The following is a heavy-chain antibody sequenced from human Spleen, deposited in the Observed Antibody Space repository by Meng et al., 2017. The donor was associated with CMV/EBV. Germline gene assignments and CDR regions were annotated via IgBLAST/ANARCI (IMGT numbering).Heavy chain of an antibody. J-gene: IGHJ4*02. CDR2: INHGGST. CDR3: ARDSSGWYDGYFDS. V-gene: IGHV4-34*01. CDR1: DGSFSPYD. Sequence: SETLSLTCTVYDGSFSPYDWSWIRQSPGKGLEWIGKINHGGSTFYNPSLKSRVTISLDMSKSQFSLGLTSVTAADTAVYYCARDSSGWYDGYFDSWGQGTLVTVSS. D-gene: IGHD6-19*01.